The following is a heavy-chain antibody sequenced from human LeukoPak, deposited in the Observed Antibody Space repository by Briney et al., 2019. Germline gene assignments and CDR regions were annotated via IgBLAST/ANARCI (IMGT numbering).Heavy chain of an antibody. Sequence: PGGSLRLSCAASGFSFSNAWMSWVRQAPGKGLEWVGRIKSKSAGGTIEYGAPVKGRFTISRDDSENMLYLQMSSLKTEDTAVYYCTTYDRSGYYSDYWSQGTLVTVSS. V-gene: IGHV3-15*01. J-gene: IGHJ4*02. CDR2: IKSKSAGGTI. CDR1: GFSFSNAW. D-gene: IGHD3-22*01. CDR3: TTYDRSGYYSDY.